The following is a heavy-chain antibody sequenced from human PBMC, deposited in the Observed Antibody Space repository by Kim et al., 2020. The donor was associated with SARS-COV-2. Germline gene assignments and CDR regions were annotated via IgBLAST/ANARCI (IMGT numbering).Heavy chain of an antibody. V-gene: IGHV3-11*01. CDR3: ARIYDGGDY. J-gene: IGHJ4*02. CDR1: GFMFSSYY. D-gene: IGHD5-12*01. CDR2: ISSSGDSV. Sequence: GGSLRLSCAASGFMFSSYYMKWIRQTPGKGLEWVSYISSSGDSVYYADSVKGRFTISRDNAKNSLYLQMNSLRADDTAVYYCARIYDGGDYWGQGTPVTV.